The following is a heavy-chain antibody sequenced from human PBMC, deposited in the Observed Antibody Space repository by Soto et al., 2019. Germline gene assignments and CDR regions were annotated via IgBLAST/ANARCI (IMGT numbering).Heavy chain of an antibody. J-gene: IGHJ5*02. CDR1: GGSISSGDYY. D-gene: IGHD3-3*01. V-gene: IGHV4-30-4*01. Sequence: KASETLSLTCTVSGGSISSGDYYWSWIRQPPGKGLEWIGYIYYSGSTYYNPSLKSRVTISVDTSKNQFSLKLSSVTAADTAVYYCXRAPLSGYTRSGNWFDPWGQGTLVTVSS. CDR2: IYYSGST. CDR3: XRAPLSGYTRSGNWFDP.